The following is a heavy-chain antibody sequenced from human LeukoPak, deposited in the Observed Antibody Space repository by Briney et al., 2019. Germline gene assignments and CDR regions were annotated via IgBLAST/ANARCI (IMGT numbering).Heavy chain of an antibody. V-gene: IGHV4-34*01. J-gene: IGHJ5*02. CDR3: AYSNYVRSEFDP. D-gene: IGHD4-11*01. CDR1: GGSFSGYY. CDR2: INHSGST. Sequence: SETLSLTCAVYGGSFSGYYWSWIRQPPGKGLEWIGEINHSGSTNYNPSLKSRVTISVDTSKNQFFLKLSSVTAADTAVYYCAYSNYVRSEFDPWGQGTLVTVSS.